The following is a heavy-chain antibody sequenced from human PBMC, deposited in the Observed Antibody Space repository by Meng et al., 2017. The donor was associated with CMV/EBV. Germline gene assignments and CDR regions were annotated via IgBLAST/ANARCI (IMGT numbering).Heavy chain of an antibody. CDR3: ARERQRWPKGERLADY. J-gene: IGHJ4*02. Sequence: ASVKVSCKASGYTFTGYYMHWVRQAPGQGLEWMGWINTNSGSTNYAQKFQGRVTMTMDTSTSTAYMELSRLRSDDTAVYYCARERQRWPKGERLADYWGQGTLVTVSS. CDR2: INTNSGST. CDR1: GYTFTGYY. V-gene: IGHV1-2*02. D-gene: IGHD5-18*01.